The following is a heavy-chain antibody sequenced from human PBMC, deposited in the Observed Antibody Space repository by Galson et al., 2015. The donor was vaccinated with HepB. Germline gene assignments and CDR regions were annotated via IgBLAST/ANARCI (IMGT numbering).Heavy chain of an antibody. J-gene: IGHJ5*02. Sequence: SVKVSCKASGYTFTSYGISWVRQAPGQGLEWMGWISAYNGNTNYAQKLQGRVTMTTDTSTSTAYMELRSLRSDDTAVYYCARARGSYYRNWFDPWGQGTLVTVSS. V-gene: IGHV1-18*04. CDR2: ISAYNGNT. CDR1: GYTFTSYG. CDR3: ARARGSYYRNWFDP. D-gene: IGHD1-26*01.